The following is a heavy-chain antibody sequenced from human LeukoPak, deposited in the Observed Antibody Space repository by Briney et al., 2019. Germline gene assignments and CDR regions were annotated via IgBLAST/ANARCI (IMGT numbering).Heavy chain of an antibody. CDR3: AKATLGSSWFFY. Sequence: GGSLRLSCAASGFTFSTYAMSWVRQAPGKGLEWVSDISISGDSTYYADSVKGRFTTSRDNSKNTLYLQMNSLRGDDTAVYYCAKATLGSSWFFYWGQGTLVTVSS. V-gene: IGHV3-23*01. CDR2: ISISGDST. CDR1: GFTFSTYA. J-gene: IGHJ4*02. D-gene: IGHD6-13*01.